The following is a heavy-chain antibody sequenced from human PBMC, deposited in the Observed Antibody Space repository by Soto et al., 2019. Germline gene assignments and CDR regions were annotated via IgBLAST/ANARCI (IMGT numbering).Heavy chain of an antibody. V-gene: IGHV5-51*01. CDR1: GYSFTSYW. CDR3: AGVVGATTRVRFDAFDI. D-gene: IGHD1-26*01. Sequence: PGESLKISCKGSGYSFTSYWIGWVRQMPGKGLEWMGIIYPGDSDTRYSPSFQGQVTISADKSISTAYLQWSSLKASDTAMYYCAGVVGATTRVRFDAFDIWGQGTMVTVSS. J-gene: IGHJ3*02. CDR2: IYPGDSDT.